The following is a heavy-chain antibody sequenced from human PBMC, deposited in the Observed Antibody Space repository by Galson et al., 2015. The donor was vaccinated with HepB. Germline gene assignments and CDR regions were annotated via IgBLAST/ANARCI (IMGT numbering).Heavy chain of an antibody. V-gene: IGHV3-43*01. Sequence: SLRLSCAASGFTFDDYTMHWVRQAPGKGLEWVSLISWDGGSTYYADSVKGRFTISRDNSKNSLYLQMNSLRNEDTALYYCAKGDGYNFLGDGMDVWGQGTTVTVSS. CDR2: ISWDGGST. D-gene: IGHD5-24*01. CDR3: AKGDGYNFLGDGMDV. J-gene: IGHJ6*02. CDR1: GFTFDDYT.